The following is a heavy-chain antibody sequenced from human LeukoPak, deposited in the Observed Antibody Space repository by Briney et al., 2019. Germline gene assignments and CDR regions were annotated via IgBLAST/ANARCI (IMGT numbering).Heavy chain of an antibody. V-gene: IGHV3-21*01. Sequence: GGSLRLSCAASGFTFSSYSMNWVRQAPGKGLEWVSSISSSSSYIYYAASVKGRFTISRDNAKNSLYLQMHSLRAEDTAVYYCAREDYYGSGSYGLPNWFDPWGQGTLVTVSS. CDR2: ISSSSSYI. D-gene: IGHD3-10*01. J-gene: IGHJ5*02. CDR3: AREDYYGSGSYGLPNWFDP. CDR1: GFTFSSYS.